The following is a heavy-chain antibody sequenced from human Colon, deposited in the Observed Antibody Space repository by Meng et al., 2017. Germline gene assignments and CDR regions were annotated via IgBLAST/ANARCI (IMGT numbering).Heavy chain of an antibody. CDR2: INPTSGDK. D-gene: IGHD6-25*01. J-gene: IGHJ4*02. CDR1: GYNFPDYY. Sequence: ASVKVSCKPSGYNFPDYYIHWVRRAPGQGLEWMGRINPTSGDKHYAQKFQARVTMTGDTSISTAYMELSGLRSDDTAMYYCARDEDISAAGKLFGDYWGQGTLVTVSS. V-gene: IGHV1-2*06. CDR3: ARDEDISAAGKLFGDY.